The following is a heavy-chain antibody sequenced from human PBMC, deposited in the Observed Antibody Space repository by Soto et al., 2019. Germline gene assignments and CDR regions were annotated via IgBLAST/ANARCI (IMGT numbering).Heavy chain of an antibody. CDR3: AGLRWCGYYGMDV. CDR1: GGSISSYY. V-gene: IGHV4-59*01. J-gene: IGHJ6*02. CDR2: IYYSGST. D-gene: IGHD2-21*01. Sequence: SETLSLTCTVSGGSISSYYWSWIRQPPGKGLERIGYIYYSGSTNYNPSLKSRVTISVDTSMNQFSLKLNSVTAADTAVYDYAGLRWCGYYGMDVWGQGTTVTVSS.